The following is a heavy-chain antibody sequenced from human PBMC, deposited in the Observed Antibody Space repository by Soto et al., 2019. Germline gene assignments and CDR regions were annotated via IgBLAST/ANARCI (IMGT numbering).Heavy chain of an antibody. CDR3: ARGDYFDRRFDY. Sequence: WWSLRLSCLTSVFTFSSYWMSWWRQPPGKGLEWVATIKQDESEKYYMDSVKGRFTVSRDNAKNSLYLQMNTLRAEDTAVYYCARGDYFDRRFDYWGQGALVTVSS. CDR1: VFTFSSYW. J-gene: IGHJ4*02. D-gene: IGHD3-22*01. V-gene: IGHV3-7*03. CDR2: IKQDESEK.